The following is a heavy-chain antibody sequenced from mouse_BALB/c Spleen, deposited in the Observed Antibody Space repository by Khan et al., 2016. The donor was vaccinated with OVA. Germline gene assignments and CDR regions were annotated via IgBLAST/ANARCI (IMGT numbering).Heavy chain of an antibody. V-gene: IGHV1-52*01. CDR3: ARNPFAY. Sequence: VQLQQSGTELVRPGTSVKLSCKASGYTFTSYWMNWIKQRPEQGLEWIGRIDPYDSETPYNQKFKDKAILTVDKSSTQAYMQLSILTSEDYAVYYCARNPFAYWGQGTLVTVSA. CDR1: GYTFTSYW. CDR2: IDPYDSET. J-gene: IGHJ3*01.